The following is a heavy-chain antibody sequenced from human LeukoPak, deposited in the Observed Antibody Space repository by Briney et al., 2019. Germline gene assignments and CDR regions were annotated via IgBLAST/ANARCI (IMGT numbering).Heavy chain of an antibody. CDR2: INHSGST. D-gene: IGHD2-2*02. CDR3: ARGRGCSSTSCYTDYYYYMDV. V-gene: IGHV4-34*01. J-gene: IGHJ6*03. CDR1: GGSFSGYY. Sequence: SETLSLTCAVYGGSFSGYYWSWIRQPPGKGLEWIGEINHSGSTNYSPSLKSRVTISVDTSKNQFSLRLTSVTAADTAVYYCARGRGCSSTSCYTDYYYYMDVWGKGTTVTVSS.